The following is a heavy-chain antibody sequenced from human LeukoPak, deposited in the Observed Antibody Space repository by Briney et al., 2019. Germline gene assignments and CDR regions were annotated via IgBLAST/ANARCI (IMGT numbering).Heavy chain of an antibody. CDR2: CTE. CDR3: ARLKRPNYFDY. V-gene: IGHV3-30*04. Sequence: GGPLRLSCAAWGFVFSNFEMMCLPPWPGKGMEWMRCTESDADSVTGRFTISRDNSKTTLYLQMASLTPDDTAVYYCARLKRPNYFDYWGQGTLVIVSS. CDR1: GFVFSNFE. J-gene: IGHJ4*02. D-gene: IGHD6-25*01.